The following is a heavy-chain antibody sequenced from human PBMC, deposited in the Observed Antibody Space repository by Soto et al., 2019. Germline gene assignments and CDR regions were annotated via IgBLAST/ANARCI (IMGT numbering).Heavy chain of an antibody. CDR3: ARDSGYCSGGSCYTRNMDV. V-gene: IGHV3-7*01. CDR1: GFTYSSFW. J-gene: IGHJ6*03. CDR2: IKQDGSEK. Sequence: PGGSLRLSCAASGFTYSSFWMSWVRQAPEKGQKWEPNIKQDGSEKYYVDSVKGRFTISRDNAKNSLYLQMNSLRAEDTAVYYCARDSGYCSGGSCYTRNMDVWGKGTTVTVSS. D-gene: IGHD2-15*01.